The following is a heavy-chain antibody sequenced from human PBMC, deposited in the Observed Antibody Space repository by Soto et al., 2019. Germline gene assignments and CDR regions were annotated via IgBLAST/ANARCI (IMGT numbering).Heavy chain of an antibody. J-gene: IGHJ4*02. CDR3: AKDLRYCSGGSCYFFDY. CDR2: ISYDGSNK. D-gene: IGHD2-15*01. CDR1: GFTFSSYG. Sequence: GGSLRLSCAASGFTFSSYGMHWVRQAPGKGLEWVAVISYDGSNKYYADSVKGRFTISRDNSKNTLYLQMNSLRAEDTAVYYCAKDLRYCSGGSCYFFDYWGQGTLVTVSS. V-gene: IGHV3-30*18.